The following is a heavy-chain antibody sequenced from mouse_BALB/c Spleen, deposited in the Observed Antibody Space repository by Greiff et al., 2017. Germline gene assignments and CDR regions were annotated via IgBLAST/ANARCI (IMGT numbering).Heavy chain of an antibody. CDR1: GFNIKDYY. Sequence: VQLQQSGAELVRSGASVKLSCTASGFNIKDYYMHWVKQRPEQGLEWIGWIDPENGDTEYAPKFQGKATMTADTSSNTAYLQLSSLTSEDTAVYYCNALFITTVVARRGYFDVWGAGTTVTVSS. V-gene: IGHV14-4*02. CDR2: IDPENGDT. J-gene: IGHJ1*01. D-gene: IGHD1-1*01. CDR3: NALFITTVVARRGYFDV.